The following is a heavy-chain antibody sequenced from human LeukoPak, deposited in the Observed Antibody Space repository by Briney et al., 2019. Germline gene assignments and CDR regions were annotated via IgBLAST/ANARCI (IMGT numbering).Heavy chain of an antibody. D-gene: IGHD3-16*01. CDR2: ISWNSGSI. CDR1: GFTFDDYA. Sequence: PGGSLRLSCAAPGFTFDDYAMHWVRQAPGKGLEWVSGISWNSGSIGYADSVKGRFTISRDNAKNSLYLQMNSLRAEDTALYYCAKRVSVGWGFFDYWGQGTLVTVSS. J-gene: IGHJ4*02. CDR3: AKRVSVGWGFFDY. V-gene: IGHV3-9*01.